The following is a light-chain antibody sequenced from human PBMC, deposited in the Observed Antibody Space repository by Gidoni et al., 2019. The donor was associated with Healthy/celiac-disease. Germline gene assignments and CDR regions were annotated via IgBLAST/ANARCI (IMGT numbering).Light chain of an antibody. CDR2: GAA. Sequence: EIVLTQSPGTLSLSPGDRATLSCRASQSVSSSFFAWYQQKRGQAPRLLIYGAASRATGIPDRFSGSGSGTDFTLTISRLEPEDFAVYYCHQCGSSPRTFGQGTKVEIK. CDR3: HQCGSSPRT. J-gene: IGKJ1*01. V-gene: IGKV3-20*01. CDR1: QSVSSSF.